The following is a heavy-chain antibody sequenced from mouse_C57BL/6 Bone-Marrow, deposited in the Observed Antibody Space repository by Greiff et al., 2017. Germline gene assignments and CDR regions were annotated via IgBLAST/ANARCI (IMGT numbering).Heavy chain of an antibody. CDR3: ARDSNRYAMDY. CDR2: ISDGGSYT. D-gene: IGHD2-5*01. V-gene: IGHV5-4*03. J-gene: IGHJ4*01. Sequence: EVMLVESGGGLVKPGGSLKLSCAASGFTFSSYAMSWVRQTPEKRLEWVATISDGGSYTYYPDNVKGRFTISRDNAKNNLYLLMSHLKSEDTAMYYCARDSNRYAMDYWGQGTSVTVSS. CDR1: GFTFSSYA.